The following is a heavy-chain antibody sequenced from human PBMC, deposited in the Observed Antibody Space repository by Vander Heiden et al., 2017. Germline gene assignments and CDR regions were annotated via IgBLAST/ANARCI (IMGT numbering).Heavy chain of an antibody. CDR2: LYWNDNK. Sequence: QITLRESGPTLVKPTQTLTLTCTFSGFSLSTTGVGVGWFRQPPGQAPEWLALLYWNDNKRYRPSLRSRLTVTTDTSKSQVVLIMTNMGPEDTGTYYCARQFVENPRWTYNWFGPWGHGTLVTVSS. J-gene: IGHJ5*02. CDR3: ARQFVENPRWTYNWFGP. V-gene: IGHV2-5*01. D-gene: IGHD3-3*01. CDR1: GFSLSTTGVG.